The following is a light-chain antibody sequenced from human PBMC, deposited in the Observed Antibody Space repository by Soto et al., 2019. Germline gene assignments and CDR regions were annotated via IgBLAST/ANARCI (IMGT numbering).Light chain of an antibody. CDR3: QQANSFPIT. J-gene: IGKJ5*01. CDR1: QGISRW. Sequence: DIQMTQSPSSVSASLGDRVTITCRASQGISRWLAWYQQKPGKAPKFLIYATSSFQSGVPSRFSGSGSGTDFTLTISSLQPEDFATYYCQQANSFPITFGQGTRLEIK. V-gene: IGKV1-12*01. CDR2: ATS.